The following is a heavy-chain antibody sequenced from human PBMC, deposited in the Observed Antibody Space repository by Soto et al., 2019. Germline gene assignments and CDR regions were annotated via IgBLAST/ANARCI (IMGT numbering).Heavy chain of an antibody. Sequence: GGSLRLSYAASGFTLSGYWMHWVRQAPGKGLVWVSLINSDGSSTSNADSVKGRLTISRDNAKNTLYLQMNSLRPDDTAVYYCARGREAAATGGIDYWGQGTLVTVSS. CDR2: INSDGSST. J-gene: IGHJ4*02. D-gene: IGHD2-15*01. CDR1: GFTLSGYW. CDR3: ARGREAAATGGIDY. V-gene: IGHV3-74*01.